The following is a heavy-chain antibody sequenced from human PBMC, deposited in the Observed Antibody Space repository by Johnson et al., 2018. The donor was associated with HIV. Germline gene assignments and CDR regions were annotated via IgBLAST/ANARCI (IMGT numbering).Heavy chain of an antibody. J-gene: IGHJ3*02. Sequence: EVQLVESGGGVVQPGGSLRLSCAVSGLSVSINYITWVRQAPGKGLEWVSGINWNGGSTGYADSVKGRFTISRDNAKNSLYLQMNSLRAEDTALYYCGRESTGAGTAFDIWGQGTMVTVSS. CDR3: GRESTGAGTAFDI. V-gene: IGHV3-20*04. D-gene: IGHD2-8*02. CDR1: GLSVSINY. CDR2: INWNGGST.